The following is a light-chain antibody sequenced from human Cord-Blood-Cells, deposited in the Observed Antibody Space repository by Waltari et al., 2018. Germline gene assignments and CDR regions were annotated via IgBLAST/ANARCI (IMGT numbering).Light chain of an antibody. J-gene: IGLJ1*01. CDR2: DGS. V-gene: IGLV2-11*01. Sequence: QSALTQPRSVSASPGQSVTISCPGTSSDVGGYDYVSWYQQHPGTAPQLMFYDGSKRPAGVPDRVCGSKSGNPASLTCSGLKAENEAYFYCCSYAGSYVFGTGSKVTGL. CDR3: CSYAGSYV. CDR1: SSDVGGYDY.